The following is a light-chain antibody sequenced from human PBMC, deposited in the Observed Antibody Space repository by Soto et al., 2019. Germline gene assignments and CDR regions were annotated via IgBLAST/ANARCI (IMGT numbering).Light chain of an antibody. CDR1: SSDVGGYNY. V-gene: IGLV2-14*03. CDR2: DVS. J-gene: IGLJ7*01. Sequence: QSALTQPASVSASPGQSITISCTGTSSDVGGYNYVSWYQQHPGNAPKLIIYDVSNRPSGVSNRFSGSKSGNTASLTISGLQAEDEADYYCSSYTSSSTLAVLGGGTQLTVL. CDR3: SSYTSSSTLAV.